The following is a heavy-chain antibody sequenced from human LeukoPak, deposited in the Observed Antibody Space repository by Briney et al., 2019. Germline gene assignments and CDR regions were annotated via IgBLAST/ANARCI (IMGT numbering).Heavy chain of an antibody. D-gene: IGHD6-19*01. CDR2: IYTSGST. J-gene: IGHJ4*02. Sequence: SETLSLTCTVSGGSISSYYWSWIRQPPGKGVEWIGYIYTSGSTNYNPSLKSRVTISVDTSKNQFSLKLSSVTSADTAVYYCARQPSSGWDYFDYWGQGTLVTVSS. CDR3: ARQPSSGWDYFDY. CDR1: GGSISSYY. V-gene: IGHV4-4*09.